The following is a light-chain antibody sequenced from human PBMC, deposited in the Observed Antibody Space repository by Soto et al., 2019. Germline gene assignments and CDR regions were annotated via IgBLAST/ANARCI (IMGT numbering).Light chain of an antibody. CDR2: GAS. Sequence: ESVLTQSPGPLSLSPAAIATLSFGASQSISSNYLAWYQQKPGQAPRLLIYGASTRATGIPDRFSGSGFGTDFTLTISRLEPEDFAVYHCQQYDDSMTFGQGTKVDIK. V-gene: IGKV3-20*01. CDR3: QQYDDSMT. J-gene: IGKJ1*01. CDR1: QSISSNY.